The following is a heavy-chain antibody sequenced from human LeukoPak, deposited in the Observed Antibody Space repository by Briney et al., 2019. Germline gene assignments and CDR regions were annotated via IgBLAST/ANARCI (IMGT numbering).Heavy chain of an antibody. CDR1: GYTLTSNY. V-gene: IGHV1-46*01. D-gene: IGHD5-24*01. CDR2: ISPSGGST. J-gene: IGHJ5*02. CDR3: ARDNSVRDEAWWFNP. Sequence: ASVKHSCKAFGYTLTSNYMHWVREAPGQGPEWMGVISPSGGSTTYAQKFQGRVTLTRDMSTSTDYLELSSLRSEDTAVYYCARDNSVRDEAWWFNPWGQGTLVTVSS.